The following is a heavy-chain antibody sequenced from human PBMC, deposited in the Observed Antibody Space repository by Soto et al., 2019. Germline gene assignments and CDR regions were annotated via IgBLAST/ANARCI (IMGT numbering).Heavy chain of an antibody. CDR3: AKDQVITFGGVPDY. J-gene: IGHJ4*02. CDR2: ISGSGGST. CDR1: GFTFSSYA. Sequence: PGGSLRLSCAASGFTFSSYAMSWVRQAPGKGLEWVSAISGSGGSTYYADSVKGRFTISRDNSKNTLYLQMNSPRAEDTAVYYCAKDQVITFGGVPDYWGQGTLVTVSS. V-gene: IGHV3-23*01. D-gene: IGHD3-16*01.